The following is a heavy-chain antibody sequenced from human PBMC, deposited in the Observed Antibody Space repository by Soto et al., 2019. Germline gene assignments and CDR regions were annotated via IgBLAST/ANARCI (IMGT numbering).Heavy chain of an antibody. CDR1: GGSFSGYY. Sequence: SETLSLTCAVYGGSFSGYYWSWFRQPPGKGLEWIGDINHSGSTNYNPSLKSRVTISVDTSKNQFSLKLSSVTAADTAVYYCARGLSFFYGSGSYFNWYDFCSQRTLVTVSS. V-gene: IGHV4-34*01. CDR2: INHSGST. CDR3: ARGLSFFYGSGSYFNWYDF. D-gene: IGHD3-10*01. J-gene: IGHJ5*01.